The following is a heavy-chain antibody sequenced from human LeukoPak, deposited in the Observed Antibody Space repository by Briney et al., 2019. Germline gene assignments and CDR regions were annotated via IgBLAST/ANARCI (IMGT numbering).Heavy chain of an antibody. D-gene: IGHD5-18*01. CDR1: GGSISSSSYY. J-gene: IGHJ4*02. V-gene: IGHV4-39*01. CDR2: IYYSGST. CDR3: ARHLSGTAMAHYFDF. Sequence: PSETLSLTCTVSGGSISSSSYYWGWIRQPPGKGLEWIGSIYYSGSTYYNPSLTSRVSISIDMSKNQFSLKLYSVTASDAAIYYCARHLSGTAMAHYFDFWGQGTLVTVSS.